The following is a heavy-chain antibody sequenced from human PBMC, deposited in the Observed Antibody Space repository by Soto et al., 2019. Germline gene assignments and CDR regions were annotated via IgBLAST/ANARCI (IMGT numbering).Heavy chain of an antibody. CDR1: GFTFSSYS. CDR2: ISSSSSTI. V-gene: IGHV3-48*01. J-gene: IGHJ4*02. CDR3: ARDHHGYCSSTSCYSY. Sequence: EVQLVESGGGLVQPGGSLRLSCAASGFTFSSYSMNWVRQAPGKGLEWVSYISSSSSTIYYADSVKGRFTISRDNAKNSLYLQMNSLRAEDTAVYYCARDHHGYCSSTSCYSYWGQGTLVTVSS. D-gene: IGHD2-2*02.